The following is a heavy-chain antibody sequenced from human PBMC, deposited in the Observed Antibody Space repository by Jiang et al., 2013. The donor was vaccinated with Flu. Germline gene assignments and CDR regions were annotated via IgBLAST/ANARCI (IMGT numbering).Heavy chain of an antibody. J-gene: IGHJ5*02. CDR1: GYSFTDYY. CDR2: INPITGGT. D-gene: IGHD3-3*01. CDR3: ARDMRFGARGRGNWFDT. V-gene: IGHV1-2*02. Sequence: GAEVKKPGASLKVSCKASGYSFTDYYIHWLRQAPGQGLEWMGWINPITGGTISAQKFQGRLTLTRDTSISTAHMDLSGLTSDDTAVYYCARDMRFGARGRGNWFDTWGQG.